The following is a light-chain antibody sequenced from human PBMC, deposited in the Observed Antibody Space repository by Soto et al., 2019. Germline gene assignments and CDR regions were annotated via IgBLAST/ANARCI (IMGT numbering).Light chain of an antibody. J-gene: IGLJ3*02. CDR1: SSNIGSNP. CDR3: AAWDDSLSGV. Sequence: QSVLTQPPSTSGTPGQRVTISCCGSSSNIGSNPVSWYQQLPGTAPKLLIYSNDQRPAGVPDRFSGSRSGTSASLAISGLQSEDEAAYYCAAWDDSLSGVFGGGTKLTVL. CDR2: SND. V-gene: IGLV1-44*01.